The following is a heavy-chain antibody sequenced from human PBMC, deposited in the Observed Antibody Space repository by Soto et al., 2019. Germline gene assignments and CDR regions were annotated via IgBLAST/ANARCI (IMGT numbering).Heavy chain of an antibody. D-gene: IGHD2-2*01. CDR3: ARAPIVVVPAATTSYYHYYGMDV. CDR1: GGSISSGGYY. Sequence: SETLSLTCTVSGGSISSGGYYWSWIRQHPGKGLEWIGYIYYSGSTYYNPSLKSRVTISVDTSKNQFSLKLSSVTAADTAVYYCARAPIVVVPAATTSYYHYYGMDVWGQGTTVTVSS. J-gene: IGHJ6*02. CDR2: IYYSGST. V-gene: IGHV4-31*03.